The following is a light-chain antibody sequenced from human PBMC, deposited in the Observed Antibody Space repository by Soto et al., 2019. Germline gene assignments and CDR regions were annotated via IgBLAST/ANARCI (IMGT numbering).Light chain of an antibody. CDR1: QSVSSSD. CDR3: QHYGIWSWT. J-gene: IGKJ1*01. CDR2: DAS. Sequence: EIVLTQSPGTLSLSPGERATLSCRASQSVSSSDLAWYQQKPGHAPRLLIYDASSRATGIPDRFSGSGSGTDFTLTINKLEPEDFAVYYCQHYGIWSWTFGQGTKVEIK. V-gene: IGKV3-20*01.